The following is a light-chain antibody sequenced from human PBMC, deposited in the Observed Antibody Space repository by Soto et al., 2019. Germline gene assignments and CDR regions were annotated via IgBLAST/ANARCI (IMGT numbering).Light chain of an antibody. Sequence: AIQLTQSPSSLSASVGDRVTITCRASQGISSALAWYQQKPGKAPKLLIYDASSLESGVPSRVSGSGSGTDFTLSISSLQPEDFATYYCQQLTDRRFSFGQGTKVDIK. CDR2: DAS. CDR1: QGISSA. J-gene: IGKJ2*01. CDR3: QQLTDRRFS. V-gene: IGKV1D-13*01.